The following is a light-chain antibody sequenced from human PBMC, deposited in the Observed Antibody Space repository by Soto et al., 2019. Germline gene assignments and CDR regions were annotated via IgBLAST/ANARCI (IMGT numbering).Light chain of an antibody. V-gene: IGKV3-20*01. Sequence: EVVSTHSPGTLSLSPGERGTLCCRAIQSGSSSYLAWYQQKPGHAPRLLLCGASSSATGSTDRFSGSGSGTDFTLTISRLVPEDFAVYYCQQYGSSPSIAFGQGTRLEI. CDR1: QSGSSSY. CDR3: QQYGSSPSIA. J-gene: IGKJ5*01. CDR2: GAS.